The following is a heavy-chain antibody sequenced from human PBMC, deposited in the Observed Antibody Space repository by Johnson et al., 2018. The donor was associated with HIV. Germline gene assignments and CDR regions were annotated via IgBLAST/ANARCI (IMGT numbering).Heavy chain of an antibody. V-gene: IGHV3-30*03. CDR3: ARDRSGCTLDAFDI. CDR2: ISYDGSNK. D-gene: IGHD6-25*01. J-gene: IGHJ3*02. CDR1: GFTVSSNY. Sequence: QVQLVESGGGLIHPGGSLRLSCAASGFTVSSNYMRWVRQAPGKGLEWVAVISYDGSNKYYADSVKGRFTISRDNSKNTLYLQMNSLRAEDTAVYYCARDRSGCTLDAFDIWGQGTMVTVSS.